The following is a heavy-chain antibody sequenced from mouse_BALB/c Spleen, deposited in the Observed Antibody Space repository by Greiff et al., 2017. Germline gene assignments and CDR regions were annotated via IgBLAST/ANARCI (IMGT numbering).Heavy chain of an antibody. CDR3: ARSGGVLLNWYFDV. CDR1: GFTFSSFG. CDR2: ISSGSSTI. V-gene: IGHV5-17*02. J-gene: IGHJ1*01. D-gene: IGHD1-1*01. Sequence: EVKLVESGGGLVQPGGSRKLSCAASGFTFSSFGMHWVRQAPEKGLEWVAYISSGSSTIYYADTVKGRFTISRDNPKNTLFLQMTSLRSEDTAMYYCARSGGVLLNWYFDVWGAGTTVTVSS.